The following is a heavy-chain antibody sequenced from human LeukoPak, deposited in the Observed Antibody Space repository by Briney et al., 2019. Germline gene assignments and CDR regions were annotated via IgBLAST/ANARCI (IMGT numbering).Heavy chain of an antibody. V-gene: IGHV1-18*01. CDR3: ARDEAVVTGTTPRDHAFDI. D-gene: IGHD1-20*01. Sequence: GASVKVSCKASGYTFTSYGISGVRQAPGQGLEWMGWISAYNGNTNYAQKLQGRVTMTTGTSTSTAYMELRSLRSDDTAVYYCARDEAVVTGTTPRDHAFDIWGQGTIVTVSS. J-gene: IGHJ3*02. CDR2: ISAYNGNT. CDR1: GYTFTSYG.